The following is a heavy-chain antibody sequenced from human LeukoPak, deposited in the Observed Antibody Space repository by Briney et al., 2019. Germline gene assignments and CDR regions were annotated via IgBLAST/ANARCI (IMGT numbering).Heavy chain of an antibody. V-gene: IGHV4-34*01. Sequence: SETLSLTCAVYGGSFSGYYWSWIRQPPGKGLEWIGEIHHSGSTNYNPSLKSRVTMSVDTSKNQFSLKLSSVTAADTAVYYCASVPYSSGYYNYWGQGTLVTVSS. J-gene: IGHJ4*02. D-gene: IGHD3-22*01. CDR1: GGSFSGYY. CDR3: ASVPYSSGYYNY. CDR2: IHHSGST.